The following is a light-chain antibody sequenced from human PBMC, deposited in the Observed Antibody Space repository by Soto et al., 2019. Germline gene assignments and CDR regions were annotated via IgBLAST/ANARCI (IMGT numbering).Light chain of an antibody. CDR1: QSVLYSSNNKNY. Sequence: DIVMTQSPDSLAVSLGERATINCRSSQSVLYSSNNKNYLAWYQQKPGQPPKLLIYWASTRESGVPDRFSGSGSGTDFTLTISSLPAEDVAVSYCQQYYSTAYTFGQGTKLQIK. CDR2: WAS. V-gene: IGKV4-1*01. CDR3: QQYYSTAYT. J-gene: IGKJ2*01.